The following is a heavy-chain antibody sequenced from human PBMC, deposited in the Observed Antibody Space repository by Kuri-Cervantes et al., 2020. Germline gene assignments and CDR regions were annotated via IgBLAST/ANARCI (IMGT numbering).Heavy chain of an antibody. CDR1: GFTFSSYA. D-gene: IGHD6-25*01. CDR2: ISGSGGST. J-gene: IGHJ5*02. Sequence: ESLKISCAASGFTFSSYAMSWVRQAPGKGLEWVSAISGSGGSTYYADSVKGRFTISRDNSKNTLYLQMNSLRAEDTAVYYCAKDYSGAIFALDNWFDPWGQGTLVTVSS. V-gene: IGHV3-23*01. CDR3: AKDYSGAIFALDNWFDP.